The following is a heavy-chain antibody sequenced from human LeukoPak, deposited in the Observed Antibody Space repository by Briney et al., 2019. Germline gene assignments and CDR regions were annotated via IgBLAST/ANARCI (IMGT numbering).Heavy chain of an antibody. V-gene: IGHV3-30*02. D-gene: IGHD3-22*01. CDR3: ARDHYYDRSGYSSPFDY. Sequence: PGGSLRLSCAASGFTFSSYGMHWVRQAPGKGLEWVAFIRYDGSNKYYADSVKGRFTISRDNAKNSLYLQMNSLRAEDTAVYYCARDHYYDRSGYSSPFDYWGQGTLVTVSS. CDR1: GFTFSSYG. J-gene: IGHJ4*02. CDR2: IRYDGSNK.